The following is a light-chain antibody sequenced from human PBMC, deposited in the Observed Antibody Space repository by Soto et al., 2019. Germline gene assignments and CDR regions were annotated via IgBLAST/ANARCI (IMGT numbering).Light chain of an antibody. Sequence: ALRRPPSTSSLSASTVYIVPITLRASQGISSYLAWYQQKPGKDPKLLIYAASILQSGVKSRFSGSGSGTDFTLTISNMQPEDYATYYCKQSYSTLETCGRGTKGDIK. J-gene: IGKJ1*01. CDR3: KQSYSTLET. CDR1: QGISSY. CDR2: AAS. V-gene: IGKV1-8*01.